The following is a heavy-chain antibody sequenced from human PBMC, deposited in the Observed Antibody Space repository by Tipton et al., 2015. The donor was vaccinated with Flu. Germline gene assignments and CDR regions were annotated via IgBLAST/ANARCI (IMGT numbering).Heavy chain of an antibody. J-gene: IGHJ4*02. CDR2: IHHAGNA. CDR1: GDSISSDYY. V-gene: IGHV4-38-2*02. Sequence: TLSLTFTISGDSISSDYYWGWIRQPPGKGLEWIGNIHHAGNAYYNFSLKSRVTMSVDTSKNQFSLRLSSVTAADTAVYYCARGSGEINIYLDSWGQGTVVTVSS. CDR3: ARGSGEINIYLDS. D-gene: IGHD6-19*01.